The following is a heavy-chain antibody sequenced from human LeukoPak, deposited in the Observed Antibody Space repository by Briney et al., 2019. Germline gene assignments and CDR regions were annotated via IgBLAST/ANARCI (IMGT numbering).Heavy chain of an antibody. CDR1: GYTFTGYY. CDR2: INPNSGGT. D-gene: IGHD5-24*01. Sequence: GASVKVSCKASGYTFTGYYMHRVRQAPGQGLEWMGWINPNSGGTNYAQKFQGRVTMTRDTSISTAYMELSRLRSDDTAVYYCARDSGDGYITVLDYWGQGTLVTVSS. CDR3: ARDSGDGYITVLDY. J-gene: IGHJ4*02. V-gene: IGHV1-2*02.